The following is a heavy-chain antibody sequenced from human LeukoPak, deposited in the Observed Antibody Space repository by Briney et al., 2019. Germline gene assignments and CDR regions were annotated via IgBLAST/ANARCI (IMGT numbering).Heavy chain of an antibody. D-gene: IGHD2/OR15-2a*01. CDR1: GGSISSYY. CDR2: IYYSGST. V-gene: IGHV4-59*08. J-gene: IGHJ5*02. CDR3: ARHLNVRNSPTNWFDP. Sequence: SETLPLTCTVSGGSISSYYWSWIRQPPGKGLEWIGYIYYSGSTNYNPSLKSRVTISVDTSKNQFSLKLSSVTAADTAVYYCARHLNVRNSPTNWFDPWGQGTLVTVSS.